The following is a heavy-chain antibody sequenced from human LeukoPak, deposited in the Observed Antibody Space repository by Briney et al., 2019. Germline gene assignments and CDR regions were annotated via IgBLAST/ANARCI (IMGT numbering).Heavy chain of an antibody. CDR1: GFTFSGST. J-gene: IGHJ4*02. CDR3: ARTYPGIAKAGTFDY. V-gene: IGHV3-73*01. Sequence: GGFLRLSCVASGFTFSGSTMHWVRQASGKGLEWVGRIRSKANTYAAVYAASVKGRFTVSRDDAENTAYLQMNSLRAEDTAVYYCARTYPGIAKAGTFDYWGQGTLVTVSS. CDR2: IRSKANTYAA. D-gene: IGHD6-19*01.